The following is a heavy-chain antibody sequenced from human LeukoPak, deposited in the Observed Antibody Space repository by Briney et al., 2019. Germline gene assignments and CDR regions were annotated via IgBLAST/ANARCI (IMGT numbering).Heavy chain of an antibody. CDR2: ISSSSTYI. J-gene: IGHJ4*02. CDR1: GFTFSSYS. CDR3: ASQYTSSRIFDD. V-gene: IGHV3-21*01. D-gene: IGHD6-13*01. Sequence: GGSLRLSCAASGFTFSSYSMNWVRQAPGKGLEWVSSISSSSTYIYYADSVKGRFTVSRDNAKNSLYLQMNSLRAEDAAVYFCASQYTSSRIFDDWGQGTLVTVSS.